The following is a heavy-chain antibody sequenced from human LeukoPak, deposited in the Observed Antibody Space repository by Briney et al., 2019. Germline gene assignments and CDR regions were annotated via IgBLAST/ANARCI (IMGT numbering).Heavy chain of an antibody. Sequence: GGSLRLSCAASGFTFTTYSMNWVRQAPGKGLEWVSTISGSSRYIYFADSVRGRFTISRDNAKNSLYLQMNSLRAEDTAVYYCAKDQYSSSWYVDYWGQGTLVTVSS. D-gene: IGHD6-13*01. CDR1: GFTFTTYS. J-gene: IGHJ4*02. CDR2: ISGSSRYI. CDR3: AKDQYSSSWYVDY. V-gene: IGHV3-21*01.